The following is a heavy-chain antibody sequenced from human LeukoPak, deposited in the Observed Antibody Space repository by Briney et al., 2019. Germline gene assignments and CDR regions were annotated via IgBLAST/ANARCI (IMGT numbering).Heavy chain of an antibody. J-gene: IGHJ4*02. Sequence: SEALSLTCTVSGYSITTGHYWGWIRQPPGRGLEWIGSIYHGETTYYNPSLKTRLTISLDTSKNQFSLKLSSVTAADTAVYYCASNWSDFDYWGQGILVTVSS. V-gene: IGHV4-38-2*02. CDR3: ASNWSDFDY. CDR2: IYHGETT. D-gene: IGHD1-1*01. CDR1: GYSITTGHY.